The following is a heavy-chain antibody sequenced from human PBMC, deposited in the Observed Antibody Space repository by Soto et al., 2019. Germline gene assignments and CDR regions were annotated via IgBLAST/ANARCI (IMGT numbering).Heavy chain of an antibody. CDR1: GFTFSSFW. V-gene: IGHV3-7*01. CDR3: AAGFPPDY. D-gene: IGHD3-10*01. J-gene: IGHJ4*02. CDR2: IKGDGSEK. Sequence: EVQLVESGGGLVQPGGSLKLSCAASGFTFSSFWMNWVRQAPGKGLEWVANIKGDGSEKYYVDSVKGRFTISRHNAKNSLYLEMNSLRAEDTAVYYCAAGFPPDYWGQGTLVTVSS.